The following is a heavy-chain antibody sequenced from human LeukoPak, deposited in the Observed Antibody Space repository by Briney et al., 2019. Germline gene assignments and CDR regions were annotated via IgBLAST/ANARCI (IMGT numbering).Heavy chain of an antibody. D-gene: IGHD3-10*01. CDR3: AKDLIPTYGSGSYSVY. V-gene: IGHV3-23*01. CDR1: GFTFPNYW. Sequence: GGSLRLSCAASGFTFPNYWMSWVRQAPGKGLEWVSAISGSGGSTYYADSVKGRFTISRDNSKNTLYLQMNSLRAEDTAVYYCAKDLIPTYGSGSYSVYWGQGTLVTVSS. J-gene: IGHJ4*02. CDR2: ISGSGGST.